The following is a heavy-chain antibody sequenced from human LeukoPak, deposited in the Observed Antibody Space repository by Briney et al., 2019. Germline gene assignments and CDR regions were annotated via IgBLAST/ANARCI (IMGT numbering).Heavy chain of an antibody. CDR1: GFSVSSNY. J-gene: IGHJ3*02. CDR2: IYSGGST. CDR3: ARDMSPWESRNPDAFDI. Sequence: GGSLRLSCAASGFSVSSNYMSWVRQAPGKGLEWVSVIYSGGSTYYSDSVKGRFTISRDNSKNTLFLQMDSLRAEDTAVYYCARDMSPWESRNPDAFDIWGQGTMVTVSS. V-gene: IGHV3-53*01. D-gene: IGHD1-14*01.